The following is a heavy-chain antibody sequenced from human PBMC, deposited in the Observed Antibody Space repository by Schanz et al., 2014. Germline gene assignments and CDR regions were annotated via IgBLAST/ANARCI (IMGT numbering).Heavy chain of an antibody. J-gene: IGHJ6*02. D-gene: IGHD2-2*01. CDR1: GFTFSGYT. V-gene: IGHV3-23*04. CDR2: MSERGDNI. Sequence: VQLVESGGGLVQPGGSLRLSCAASGFTFSGYTMNWVRQAPGKGLEWVSVMSERGDNIHYADSVKGRFTISRDNSKNTLYLQMNSLRAEDTAVYYCARGGFYCTSITCQGYYHGMDVWGQGTTVTVSS. CDR3: ARGGFYCTSITCQGYYHGMDV.